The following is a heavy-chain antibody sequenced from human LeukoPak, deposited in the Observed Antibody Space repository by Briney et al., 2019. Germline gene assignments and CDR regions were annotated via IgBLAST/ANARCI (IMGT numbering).Heavy chain of an antibody. D-gene: IGHD2-8*01. CDR3: ARGLRVTVVMFGGHRAYYFDY. CDR2: INHSGST. Sequence: TSSETLSLTCAVYGGSFSGYYWSWIRQPPGKGLEWIGEINHSGSTNYDPSLKSRVTISVDTSKNQFSLKLSSVTAADTAVYYCARGLRVTVVMFGGHRAYYFDYWGQGTLVTVSS. J-gene: IGHJ4*02. CDR1: GGSFSGYY. V-gene: IGHV4-34*01.